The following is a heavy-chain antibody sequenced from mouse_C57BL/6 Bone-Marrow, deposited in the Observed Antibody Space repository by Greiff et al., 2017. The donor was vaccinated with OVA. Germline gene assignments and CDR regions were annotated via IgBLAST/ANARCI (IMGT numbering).Heavy chain of an antibody. V-gene: IGHV5-17*01. D-gene: IGHD2-3*01. Sequence: EVKVVESGGGLVKPGGSLKLSCAASGFTFSDYGMHWVRQAPEKGLEWVAYISSGSSTIYYADTVKGRFTISRDNAKNTLFLQRTSLRSEDTAMYYCARKDGYYVVHYYAMDYWGQGTSVTVSS. CDR1: GFTFSDYG. CDR3: ARKDGYYVVHYYAMDY. J-gene: IGHJ4*01. CDR2: ISSGSSTI.